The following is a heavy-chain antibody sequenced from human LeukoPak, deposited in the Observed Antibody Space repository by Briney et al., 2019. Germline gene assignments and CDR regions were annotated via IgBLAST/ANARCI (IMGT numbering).Heavy chain of an antibody. CDR1: GGSISSYY. D-gene: IGHD3-9*01. CDR3: ARRGLILTGYYRQRWFDP. J-gene: IGHJ5*02. Sequence: RPSETLSLTCTVSGGSISSYYWSWIRQPPGKGLEWIGYIYYSGSTNYNPSLKSRVTISVDTSKNQFSLKLSSVTAADTAVYYCARRGLILTGYYRQRWFDPWGQGTLVTVSS. CDR2: IYYSGST. V-gene: IGHV4-59*12.